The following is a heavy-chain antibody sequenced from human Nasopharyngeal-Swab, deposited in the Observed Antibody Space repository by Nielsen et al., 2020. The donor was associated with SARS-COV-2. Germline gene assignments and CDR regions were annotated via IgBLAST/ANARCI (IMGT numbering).Heavy chain of an antibody. J-gene: IGHJ6*03. CDR2: FDYTGDT. CDR3: ARVSYRIYYYYYMDV. Sequence: SETLSLTCAVSGASFSTLTSYWGWLRQPPGKGLEWIGTFDYTGDTYYNPSLKSRATISVDTSKNQFSLKLSSVTAADTAVYYCARVSYRIYYYYYMDVWGKGTTVTVSS. CDR1: GASFSTLTSY. D-gene: IGHD1-14*01. V-gene: IGHV4-39*07.